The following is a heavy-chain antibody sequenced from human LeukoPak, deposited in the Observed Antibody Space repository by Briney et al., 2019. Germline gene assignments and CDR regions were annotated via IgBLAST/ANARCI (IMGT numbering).Heavy chain of an antibody. CDR1: GGSISSGGYY. Sequence: TLSLTCTVSGGSISSGGYYWRWIRQHPGKGLEWTGYIYYSGSTYYNPSLKSRVTISVDTSKNQFSLKLSSVTAADTAVYYCARGGTTEPGYYYYGMDVWGQGTTVTVSS. V-gene: IGHV4-31*03. D-gene: IGHD1-7*01. CDR2: IYYSGST. J-gene: IGHJ6*02. CDR3: ARGGTTEPGYYYYGMDV.